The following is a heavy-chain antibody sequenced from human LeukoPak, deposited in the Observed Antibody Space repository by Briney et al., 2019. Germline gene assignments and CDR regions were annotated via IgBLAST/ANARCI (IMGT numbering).Heavy chain of an antibody. V-gene: IGHV1-2*02. J-gene: IGHJ6*02. Sequence: ASVKVSRKTSGYTLTGHYIHWVRQAPGQGLGWIGCIRPNSGGTKNAQKVQGRVAMTRDTSISTADMELNRVTSDDTAVYDCATYSNSTLQYYYGLDVWGQGTTVTVSS. CDR2: IRPNSGGT. CDR1: GYTLTGHY. CDR3: ATYSNSTLQYYYGLDV. D-gene: IGHD6-6*01.